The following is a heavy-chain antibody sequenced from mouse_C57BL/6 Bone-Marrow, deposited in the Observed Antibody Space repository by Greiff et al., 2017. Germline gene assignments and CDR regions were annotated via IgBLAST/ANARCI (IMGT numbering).Heavy chain of an antibody. Sequence: QVQLQQPGAELVRPGTSVTLSCKASGYTFTSYWMHWVKQRPGQGLEWIGVIDPSDSYTNYNPQFKGKATLTVDTSSSAAYMKRSSLASEDSAVYYCERWILRGYFDVWGTGTTVTVSS. V-gene: IGHV1-59*01. D-gene: IGHD2-3*01. CDR3: ERWILRGYFDV. CDR1: GYTFTSYW. CDR2: IDPSDSYT. J-gene: IGHJ1*03.